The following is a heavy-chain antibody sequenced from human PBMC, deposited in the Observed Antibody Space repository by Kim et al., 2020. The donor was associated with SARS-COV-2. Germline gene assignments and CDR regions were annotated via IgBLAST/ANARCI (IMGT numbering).Heavy chain of an antibody. CDR2: IIPILGIA. CDR3: ARDPRFVEMATIYFPSFDY. Sequence: SVKVSCKASGGTFSSYAISWVRQAPGQGLEWMGRIIPILGIANYAQKFQGRVTITADKSTSTAYMELSSLRSEDTAVYYCARDPRFVEMATIYFPSFDYWGQGTLVTVSS. D-gene: IGHD5-12*01. CDR1: GGTFSSYA. V-gene: IGHV1-69*04. J-gene: IGHJ4*02.